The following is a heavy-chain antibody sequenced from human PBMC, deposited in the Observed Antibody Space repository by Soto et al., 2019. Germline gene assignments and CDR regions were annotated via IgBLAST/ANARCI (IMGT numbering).Heavy chain of an antibody. CDR2: ISSYDHSF. J-gene: IGHJ4*02. CDR3: ARELSTIIRAYN. Sequence: EVQLVESGGGLVKPGGSLRLSCAASGFTFTSHNIYWFRQAPGKGLEWVSSISSYDHSFYYADSVKGRFTVSKDNAKSSVFLQMDSLRAEDTAIYYCARELSTIIRAYNWGQGTLVTVSS. V-gene: IGHV3-21*02. D-gene: IGHD3-10*01. CDR1: GFTFTSHN.